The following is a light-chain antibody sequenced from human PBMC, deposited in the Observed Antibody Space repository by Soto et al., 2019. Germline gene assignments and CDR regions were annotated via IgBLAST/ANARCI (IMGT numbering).Light chain of an antibody. CDR3: PQRSNWPRPLT. CDR1: QSVSSY. J-gene: IGKJ4*01. Sequence: EIVLTQSPATLSLSPGERATLSCRASQSVSSYLAWYQQKPGQAPRLLIYDSSTRATGIPPRFSGSGSGTDFALSISSLEPEDFAGYYCPQRSNWPRPLTFGGGTKVEIK. CDR2: DSS. V-gene: IGKV3-11*01.